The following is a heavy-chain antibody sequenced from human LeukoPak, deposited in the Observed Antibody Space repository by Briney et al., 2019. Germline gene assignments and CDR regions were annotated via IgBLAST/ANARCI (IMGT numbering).Heavy chain of an antibody. Sequence: PGGSLRLSCAASGFTFSSYSMNWVRQAPGQGLEWVSSISSGSSYIYYADSVKGRFTISRDNAKNSLYLQMNSLRAEDTAVYYCAREGYEGLYFDYWGQGTLVTVSS. CDR1: GFTFSSYS. CDR3: AREGYEGLYFDY. D-gene: IGHD5-12*01. CDR2: ISSGSSYI. V-gene: IGHV3-21*01. J-gene: IGHJ4*02.